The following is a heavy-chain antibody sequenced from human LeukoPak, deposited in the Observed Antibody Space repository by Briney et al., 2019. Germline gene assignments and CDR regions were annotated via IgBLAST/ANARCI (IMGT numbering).Heavy chain of an antibody. J-gene: IGHJ4*02. D-gene: IGHD3-10*01. V-gene: IGHV4-39*07. CDR3: ARDTWGVITAPFDY. CDR2: FSYSGST. Sequence: PSETLSLTCTVSGGPISSSSFYWGWIRQPPGKGLEWIGTFSYSGSTYYNPSLKSRVTISVDTSKNQFSLKLSSVTAADTAVYYCARDTWGVITAPFDYWGQGTLVTVSS. CDR1: GGPISSSSFY.